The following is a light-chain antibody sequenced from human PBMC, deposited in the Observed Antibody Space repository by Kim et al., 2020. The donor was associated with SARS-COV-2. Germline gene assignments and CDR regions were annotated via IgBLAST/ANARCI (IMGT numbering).Light chain of an antibody. V-gene: IGLV3-12*01. Sequence: ATAQTPRITCGGNNVGSKAVHCCQQKPGQDPVLVIYSDINRPSGVPERFSGSNPGNTTTLTISRIGAGDEADYYCQVWDSSSDHWVFGGGTQLTVL. CDR3: QVWDSSSDHWV. CDR2: SDI. J-gene: IGLJ3*02. CDR1: NVGSKA.